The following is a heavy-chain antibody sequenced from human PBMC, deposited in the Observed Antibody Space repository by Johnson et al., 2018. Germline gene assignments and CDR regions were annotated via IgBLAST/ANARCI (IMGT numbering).Heavy chain of an antibody. CDR2: ISYDGSNE. D-gene: IGHD3-16*02. J-gene: IGHJ6*03. CDR3: AKIGVNYYMDV. CDR1: GFTFSSYG. V-gene: IGHV3-33*05. Sequence: QVQLVESGGGVVQPGRSLRLSCAASGFTFSSYGLHWVRQAPGKGLEWVALISYDGSNEYSADPVKGRFTISRDNSKNTLYLQMDSLRAEGTAVYYCAKIGVNYYMDVWGKGTTVTVSS.